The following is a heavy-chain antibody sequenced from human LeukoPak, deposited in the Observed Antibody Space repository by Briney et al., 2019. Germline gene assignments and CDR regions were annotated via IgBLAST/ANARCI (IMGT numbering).Heavy chain of an antibody. CDR1: GFTDSSNY. Sequence: GGSLRLSCAASGFTDSSNYMSWVRQAPGKGLEWVSVIYSGGSTYYADSVKGRFTISRDNSKNTLYLQMNSLRAEDTAVYYCARGTYYYDSSGRDYWGQGTLVTVSS. CDR3: ARGTYYYDSSGRDY. J-gene: IGHJ4*02. V-gene: IGHV3-53*01. D-gene: IGHD3-22*01. CDR2: IYSGGST.